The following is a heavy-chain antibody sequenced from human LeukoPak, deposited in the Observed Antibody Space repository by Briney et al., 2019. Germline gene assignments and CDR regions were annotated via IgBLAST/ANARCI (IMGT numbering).Heavy chain of an antibody. CDR2: ISGTGGST. CDR3: ARDCIEGPCDI. J-gene: IGHJ3*02. V-gene: IGHV3-23*01. CDR1: GFTFSSYA. Sequence: PGGSLRLSCAASGFTFSSYAMSWVRQTPGKGLEWVSVISGTGGSTYYADSVKGRFTISRDNSKNTLYLQMNSLRAEDTAVYYCARDCIEGPCDIWGQGTMVTVSS. D-gene: IGHD1-26*01.